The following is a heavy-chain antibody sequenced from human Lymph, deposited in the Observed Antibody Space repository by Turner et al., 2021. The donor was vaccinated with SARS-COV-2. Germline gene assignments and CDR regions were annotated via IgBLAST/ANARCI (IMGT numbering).Heavy chain of an antibody. V-gene: IGHV3-30*18. Sequence: QVQLVESGGGVVQPGRSLRLSCAASGFTFSSYDMHWVRQAPGKGLEWVAVISHDGSDKYYADSVKGQFTISRDNSKNTLYLQMHSLRAEDTAVYYCAKDHAWYSSGWYARGLDYWGQGSLVTVSS. CDR1: GFTFSSYD. D-gene: IGHD6-19*01. J-gene: IGHJ4*02. CDR2: ISHDGSDK. CDR3: AKDHAWYSSGWYARGLDY.